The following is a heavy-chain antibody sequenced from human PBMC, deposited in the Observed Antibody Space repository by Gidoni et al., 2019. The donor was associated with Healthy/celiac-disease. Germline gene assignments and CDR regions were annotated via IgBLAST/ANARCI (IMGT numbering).Heavy chain of an antibody. CDR1: GFTFSSYS. CDR2: ISSSSSTI. V-gene: IGHV3-48*02. J-gene: IGHJ4*02. Sequence: EVQLVESGGGLVQPGGSLRLSCAASGFTFSSYSMNWVRQAPGKGLEWVSYISSSSSTIYYADSVKGRFTISRDNAKNSLYLQMNSLSDEDTAVYSCARDLHYPDYCGQGTLVTVSS. CDR3: ARDLHYPDY.